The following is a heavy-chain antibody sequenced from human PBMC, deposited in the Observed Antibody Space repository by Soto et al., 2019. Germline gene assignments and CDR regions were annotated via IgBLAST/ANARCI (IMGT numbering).Heavy chain of an antibody. D-gene: IGHD2-15*01. CDR1: GFTFDDYA. CDR2: ISWNSNII. V-gene: IGHV3-9*01. J-gene: IGHJ4*02. CDR3: AKGVPEGFCSGGICYFYY. Sequence: EVQLGESGGGLVQPGRSLRLSCAASGFTFDDYAMHWVRRFQGKGLEWVSSISWNSNIIGYADSVKGRLTISRDNAKNSLYLQMNRLRPADTALDYCAKGVPEGFCSGGICYFYYCGPGTLVTVSS.